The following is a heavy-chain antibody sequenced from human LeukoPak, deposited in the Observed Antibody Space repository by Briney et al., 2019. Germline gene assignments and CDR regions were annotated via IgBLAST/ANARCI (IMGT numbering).Heavy chain of an antibody. CDR1: GGSISSYY. J-gene: IGHJ4*02. D-gene: IGHD1-20*01. V-gene: IGHV4-59*12. CDR2: IYYSGTT. Sequence: SETLSLTCTVSGGSISSYYWSWIRQPPGKGLEWIGYIYYSGTTNYNPSLKSRVTISVDTSKNQFSLKLSSVTAADTAVYYCARGLRITGTNRFLDYWGQGTLVTVSS. CDR3: ARGLRITGTNRFLDY.